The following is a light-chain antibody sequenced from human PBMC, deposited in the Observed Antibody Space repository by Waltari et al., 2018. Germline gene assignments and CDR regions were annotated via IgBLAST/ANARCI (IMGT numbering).Light chain of an antibody. CDR3: SSHVV. CDR1: GSDVGDYNY. CDR2: EVT. J-gene: IGLJ3*02. V-gene: IGLV2-8*01. Sequence: QSALTQPPSASGSPGQTVTISCTATGSDVGDYNYVSWYQQHPGKAPKLMIYEVTKRPSGVPDRFSGSKSGNTASLTVSVLQAEDEADYYCSSHVVFGGGTKLTVL.